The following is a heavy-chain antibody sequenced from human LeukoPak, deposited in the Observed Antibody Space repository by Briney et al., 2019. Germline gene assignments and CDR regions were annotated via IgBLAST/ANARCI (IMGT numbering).Heavy chain of an antibody. Sequence: PSETLSLTCTVSGGSISSYYWRWIRQPPGKGLEWIGYIYYSGSTNYNPSLKSRVIISVDTSKNQFSLKLSSVTAADTAVYYCARAPYYYDSSGPTIFDYWGQGTLVTVSS. V-gene: IGHV4-59*01. CDR1: GGSISSYY. D-gene: IGHD3-22*01. CDR3: ARAPYYYDSSGPTIFDY. CDR2: IYYSGST. J-gene: IGHJ4*02.